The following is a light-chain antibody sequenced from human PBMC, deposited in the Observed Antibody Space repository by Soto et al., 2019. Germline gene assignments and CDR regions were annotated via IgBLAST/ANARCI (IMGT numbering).Light chain of an antibody. CDR1: TSNIGSNS. V-gene: IGLV1-44*01. J-gene: IGLJ3*02. CDR3: AAWDYSLNGWV. Sequence: QSVLTQPPSASGTPGQRVTICCSGSTSNIGSNSVNWYQQLPGTAPKLLLYSSDRRPSGVPDRFSGSKSGTSASLAINGLQPEDEADYYCAAWDYSLNGWVFGGGTKLTVL. CDR2: SSD.